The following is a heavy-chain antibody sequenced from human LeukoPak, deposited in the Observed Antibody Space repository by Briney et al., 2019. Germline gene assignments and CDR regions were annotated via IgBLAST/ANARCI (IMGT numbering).Heavy chain of an antibody. CDR2: ISGSGGST. V-gene: IGHV3-23*01. J-gene: IGHJ4*02. CDR3: ATSLHHYDFWSGYDFDY. CDR1: GFTFSSYA. D-gene: IGHD3-3*01. Sequence: GRSLRLSCAASGFTFSSYAMSWVRQAPGKGLEWVSAISGSGGSTYYADSVKGRFTISRDNSKNTLYLQMNSLRAEDTAVYYCATSLHHYDFWSGYDFDYWGQGTLVTVSS.